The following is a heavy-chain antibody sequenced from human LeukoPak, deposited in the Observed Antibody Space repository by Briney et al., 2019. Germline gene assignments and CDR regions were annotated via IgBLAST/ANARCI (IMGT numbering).Heavy chain of an antibody. CDR2: INPNSGGT. J-gene: IGHJ4*02. CDR3: ARGRYSYGYIIDY. V-gene: IGHV1-2*02. CDR1: GYTFTGYY. D-gene: IGHD5-18*01. Sequence: ASVKLSCKASGYTFTGYYMHWVRQAPGQGLEWMGWINPNSGGTNYAQKFQGRVTMTRDTSISTAYMERSRLRSDDTAVYYCARGRYSYGYIIDYWGQGTLVTVSS.